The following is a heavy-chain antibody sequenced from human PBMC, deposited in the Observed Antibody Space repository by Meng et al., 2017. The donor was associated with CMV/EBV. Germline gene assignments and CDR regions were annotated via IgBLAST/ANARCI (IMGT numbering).Heavy chain of an antibody. J-gene: IGHJ6*02. CDR3: TRSYYYYYGMDV. V-gene: IGHV4-61*01. CDR1: GGSVSSGSYY. CDR2: ICYSGST. Sequence: GSLRLSCTVSGGSVSSGSYYWSWIRPPPGKGLECIGYICYSGSTNYNPSLKSRVTISVDTSKNQFSLKLSSVTAADTAVYYCTRSYYYYYGMDVWGQGTMVTVSS.